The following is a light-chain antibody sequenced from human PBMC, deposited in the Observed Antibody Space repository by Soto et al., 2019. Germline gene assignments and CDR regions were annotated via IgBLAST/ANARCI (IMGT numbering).Light chain of an antibody. CDR2: GIS. CDR1: QSVTSSD. Sequence: PGESATLSCRASQSVTSSDLAWYQRKPGQAPRLLIYGISTRATGIPDRFSGSGSGTDFTLTISRLEPEDFAVYYCQQYGSSLVTFGQGTKV. J-gene: IGKJ1*01. V-gene: IGKV3-20*01. CDR3: QQYGSSLVT.